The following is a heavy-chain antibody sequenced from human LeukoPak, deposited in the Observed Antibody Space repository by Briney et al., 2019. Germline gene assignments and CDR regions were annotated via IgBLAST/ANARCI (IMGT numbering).Heavy chain of an antibody. V-gene: IGHV1-2*02. D-gene: IGHD5-24*01. CDR1: GYTFTGYY. Sequence: GASVKVSCKASGYTFTGYYMHRVRQAPGQGLEWMGWINPNSGGTNYAQKFQGRVTMTRDTSISTAYMELSRLKSDDTAVYYCARDGWLGMGLYYFDYWGQGTLVTVSS. CDR3: ARDGWLGMGLYYFDY. J-gene: IGHJ4*02. CDR2: INPNSGGT.